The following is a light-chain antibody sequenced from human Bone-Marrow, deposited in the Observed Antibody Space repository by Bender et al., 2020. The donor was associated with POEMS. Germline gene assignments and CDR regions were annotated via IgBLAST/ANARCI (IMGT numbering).Light chain of an antibody. Sequence: QSALTQPPSAAGSPGQSVTISCTGTSSDVGGYNYVSWYQQHPGKAPKPMIYDVDKRPSGVPDRFSGSKSGNTASLTISDLQAEDEAYYHCCSYAGSTTWLFGGGTKLTVL. CDR1: SSDVGGYNY. CDR3: CSYAGSTTWL. CDR2: DVD. J-gene: IGLJ3*02. V-gene: IGLV2-11*01.